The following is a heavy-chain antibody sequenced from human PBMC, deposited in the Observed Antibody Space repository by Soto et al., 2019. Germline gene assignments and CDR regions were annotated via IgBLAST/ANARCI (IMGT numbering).Heavy chain of an antibody. V-gene: IGHV4-39*01. CDR3: ARLGGFSAGTFDY. J-gene: IGHJ4*02. CDR2: VYSHGEK. CDR1: GVSLRSPSYF. Sequence: PSETLSLTCTVSGVSLRSPSYFWGWVRQPPGKGLEWIAAVYSHGEKYYNPSLNSRVSISVDTSANRFSLTLTSLTAADTAVYYCARLGGFSAGTFDYWGQRTLVTVSS. D-gene: IGHD3-10*01.